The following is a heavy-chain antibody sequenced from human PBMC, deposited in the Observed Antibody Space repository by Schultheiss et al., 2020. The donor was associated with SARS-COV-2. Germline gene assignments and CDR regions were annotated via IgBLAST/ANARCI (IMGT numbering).Heavy chain of an antibody. Sequence: SETLSLTCTVSGGSISSSSYYWGWIRQPPGKGLEWIGEINHSGSTNYNPSLKSRVTISVDTSKNQFSLKLSSVTAADTAVYYCARDGVVVAATLYYYYGMDVWGQGTTVTVSS. CDR2: INHSGST. CDR3: ARDGVVVAATLYYYYGMDV. J-gene: IGHJ6*02. CDR1: GGSISSSSYY. V-gene: IGHV4-39*07. D-gene: IGHD2-15*01.